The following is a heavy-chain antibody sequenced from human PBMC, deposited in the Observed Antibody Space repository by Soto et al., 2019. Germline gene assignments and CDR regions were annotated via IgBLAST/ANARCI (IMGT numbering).Heavy chain of an antibody. J-gene: IGHJ5*02. CDR2: INPTSANT. D-gene: IGHD3-3*01. CDR1: GYTFNNYD. V-gene: IGHV1-8*01. CDR3: ARVITTFVWFDP. Sequence: ASVKVSCKASGYTFNNYDINWVRQATGQGLEWMGWINPTSANTGYAQKFQGRVTITRDISTSTSYMELTSLTSEDTAVYYCARVITTFVWFDPWGQGTLVTVSS.